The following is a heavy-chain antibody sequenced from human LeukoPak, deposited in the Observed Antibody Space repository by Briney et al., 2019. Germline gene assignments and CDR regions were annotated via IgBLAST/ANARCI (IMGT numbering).Heavy chain of an antibody. CDR2: MNPNSGNT. CDR1: GYTFTSYD. V-gene: IGHV1-8*03. J-gene: IGHJ4*02. Sequence: ASVKISCKASGYTFTSYDINWVRQATGQGLEWMGWMNPNSGNTGYAQKFQGRVTITRNTSISTAYMELSSLRSEDTAVYYCARDYYYDSSGHLSYFDYWAREPWSPSPQ. CDR3: ARDYYYDSSGHLSYFDY. D-gene: IGHD3-22*01.